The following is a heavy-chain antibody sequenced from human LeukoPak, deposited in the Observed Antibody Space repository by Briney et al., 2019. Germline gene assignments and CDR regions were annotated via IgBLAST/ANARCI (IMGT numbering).Heavy chain of an antibody. Sequence: GGSLRLSCAASGSTFSNYWMHWVRHAPGKGLVWVSRINSDGINTSYADSVKGRFTISRDNAKNTLNLQMNSLRAEDTAVYYCARVHFYGVDYYYMDVWGKGTTVTISS. J-gene: IGHJ6*03. D-gene: IGHD4-17*01. CDR3: ARVHFYGVDYYYMDV. CDR1: GSTFSNYW. V-gene: IGHV3-74*01. CDR2: INSDGINT.